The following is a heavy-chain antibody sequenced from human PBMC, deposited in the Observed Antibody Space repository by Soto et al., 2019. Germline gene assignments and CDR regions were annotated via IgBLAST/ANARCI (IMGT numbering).Heavy chain of an antibody. CDR2: IFSNDEK. CDR1: GFSLSNARMG. CDR3: ARIDSIAVAVVGMDV. Sequence: QVTLKESGPVLVQPTETLTLTCTVSGFSLSNARMGVSWIRQPPGKALEWLAHIFSNDEKSYSTSLKSRLTISKDTSKSQVVLTMTIRDPVDTATYYCARIDSIAVAVVGMDVWGQGPTVTVSS. V-gene: IGHV2-26*01. D-gene: IGHD6-19*01. J-gene: IGHJ6*02.